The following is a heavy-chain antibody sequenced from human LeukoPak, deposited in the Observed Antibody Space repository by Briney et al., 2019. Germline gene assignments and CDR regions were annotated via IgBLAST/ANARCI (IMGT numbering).Heavy chain of an antibody. Sequence: GGSLRLSCAASGFTFSDYAMNWVRQAPGRGLEWVSSISPSSHAIFDADSVKGRFTIFRDNAKNSLFLQMNSLRAEDTAVYYCAKEEWFGELLNNWFDPWGQGTLVTVSS. D-gene: IGHD3-10*01. J-gene: IGHJ5*02. CDR2: ISPSSHAI. CDR1: GFTFSDYA. CDR3: AKEEWFGELLNNWFDP. V-gene: IGHV3-21*01.